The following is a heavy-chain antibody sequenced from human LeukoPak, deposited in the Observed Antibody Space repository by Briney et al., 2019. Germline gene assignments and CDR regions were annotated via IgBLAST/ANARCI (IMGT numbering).Heavy chain of an antibody. V-gene: IGHV4-39*07. CDR3: ARVDSSGYGYFDY. D-gene: IGHD3-22*01. CDR1: GGSISSIYSY. J-gene: IGHJ4*02. Sequence: SETLSLTCTVSGGSISSIYSYRGWIRQPPGKGLEWIGSIYYSGSTYYNPSLKSRVTISVDTSKNQFSLKLSSVTAADTAVYYCARVDSSGYGYFDYWGQGTLVTVSS. CDR2: IYYSGST.